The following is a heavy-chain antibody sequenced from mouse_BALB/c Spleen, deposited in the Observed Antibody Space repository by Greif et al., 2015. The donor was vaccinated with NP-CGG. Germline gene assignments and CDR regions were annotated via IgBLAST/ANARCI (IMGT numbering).Heavy chain of an antibody. V-gene: IGHV5-4*02. D-gene: IGHD2-2*01. CDR3: ARVGLRRGAMDY. J-gene: IGHJ4*01. CDR2: ISDGGSYT. CDR1: GFTFSDYY. Sequence: EVQRVESGGGLVKPGGSLKLSCAASGFTFSDYYMYWVRQTPEKRLEWVATISDGGSYTYYPDSVKGRFTISRDNAKNNLYLQMSSLKSEDTAMYYCARVGLRRGAMDYWGQGTSVTVSS.